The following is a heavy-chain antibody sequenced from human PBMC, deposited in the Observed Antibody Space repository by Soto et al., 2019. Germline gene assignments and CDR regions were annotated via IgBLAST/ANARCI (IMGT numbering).Heavy chain of an antibody. CDR1: GGSISSSSYY. D-gene: IGHD2-8*01. Sequence: QLQLQESGPGLVKPSETLSLTCTVSGGSISSSSYYWGWIRQPPGKGLEWIGSIYYSGSTYYNPSLKSRVTISVDTSKNQFSLKLSSVTAADTAVYYCASGVGYCTNGVCYGFDYWGQGTLVTVSS. CDR3: ASGVGYCTNGVCYGFDY. J-gene: IGHJ4*02. CDR2: IYYSGST. V-gene: IGHV4-39*01.